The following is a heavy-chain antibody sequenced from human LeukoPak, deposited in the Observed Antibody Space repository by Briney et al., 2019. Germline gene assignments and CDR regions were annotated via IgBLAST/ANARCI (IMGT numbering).Heavy chain of an antibody. CDR2: ISGSGGST. CDR1: GFTFSSYA. V-gene: IGHV3-23*01. Sequence: GGSLRLSCAASGFTFSSYAMSWVRQAPGKLLEWVSPISGSGGSTYYADSVKGRFTISRDNSKNTLYLQMNSLRAEDTAVYYCAKTAVGATTGNIDYWGQGTLVTVSS. D-gene: IGHD1-26*01. J-gene: IGHJ4*02. CDR3: AKTAVGATTGNIDY.